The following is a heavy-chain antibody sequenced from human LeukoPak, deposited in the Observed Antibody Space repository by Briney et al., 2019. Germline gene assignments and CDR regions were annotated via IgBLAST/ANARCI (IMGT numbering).Heavy chain of an antibody. Sequence: PSETLSLTCAVSGGSFSGYYWSWIRQPPGKGLEWIGEINHSGSTNYNPSLKSRVTISVDTSKNQFSLKLSSVTAADTAVYYCARGVVAPAARSYNWFDPWGQGTLVTVSS. V-gene: IGHV4-34*01. CDR2: INHSGST. CDR1: GGSFSGYY. J-gene: IGHJ5*02. CDR3: ARGVVAPAARSYNWFDP. D-gene: IGHD2-2*01.